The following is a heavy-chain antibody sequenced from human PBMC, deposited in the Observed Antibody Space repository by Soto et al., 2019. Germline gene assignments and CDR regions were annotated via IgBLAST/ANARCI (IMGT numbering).Heavy chain of an antibody. CDR1: GYSVRKQY. CDR3: ARTLDYGHMDV. CDR2: IYRSGST. D-gene: IGHD3-16*01. Sequence: SETPSLTFPLSGYSVRKQYLRWIRRPPGRGLEWIGYIYRSGSTKYNPSLKSRLTISVDTSKNQFSLKLSSVTAADTAVYYCARTLDYGHMDVWGKGTTVTVSS. V-gene: IGHV4-4*09. J-gene: IGHJ6*03.